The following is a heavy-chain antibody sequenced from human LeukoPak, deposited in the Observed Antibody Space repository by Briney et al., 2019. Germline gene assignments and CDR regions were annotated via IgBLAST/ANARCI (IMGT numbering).Heavy chain of an antibody. V-gene: IGHV3-15*01. D-gene: IGHD3-22*01. CDR3: TSRRITMIVVDY. J-gene: IGHJ4*02. CDR2: IKSKTDGGTT. CDR1: GFTFSDAW. Sequence: GGSLRLSCAASGFTFSDAWMSWVRQAPGKGLEWVGLIKSKTDGGTTDYAAPVKGRFTISGDDSKNTLYLQMNSLKTEDTAVYYCTSRRITMIVVDYWGQGTLVTVSS.